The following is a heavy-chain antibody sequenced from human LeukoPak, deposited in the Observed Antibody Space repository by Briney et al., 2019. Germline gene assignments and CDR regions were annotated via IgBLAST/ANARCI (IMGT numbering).Heavy chain of an antibody. CDR3: ARERSGLEFYGMDV. CDR1: GGSFSGYY. Sequence: SETLSLTCAVHGGSFSGYYWSWIRQPPWKGLEWIGYIYYSGSTNYNPSLKSRVTISVDTSKNQFSLKLSSVTAADTAVYYCARERSGLEFYGMDVWGQGTTVTVSS. CDR2: IYYSGST. V-gene: IGHV4-59*01. J-gene: IGHJ6*02. D-gene: IGHD3-3*01.